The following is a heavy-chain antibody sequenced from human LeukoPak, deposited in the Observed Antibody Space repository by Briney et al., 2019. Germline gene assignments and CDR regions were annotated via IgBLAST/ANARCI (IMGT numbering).Heavy chain of an antibody. CDR1: GGSISSSSYY. V-gene: IGHV4-39*01. CDR3: ARGVFLPAKDYYDSSGSPPN. CDR2: IYYSGST. D-gene: IGHD3-22*01. J-gene: IGHJ4*02. Sequence: SETLSLTCTVSGGSISSSSYYWGWIRQPPGKGLEWIGSIYYSGSTYYNPSLKSRVTIFVDTSKNQFSLKLSSVTAADTAVYYCARGVFLPAKDYYDSSGSPPNWGQGTLVTVSS.